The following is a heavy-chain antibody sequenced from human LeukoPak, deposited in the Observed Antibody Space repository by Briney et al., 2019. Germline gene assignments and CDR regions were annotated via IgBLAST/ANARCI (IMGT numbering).Heavy chain of an antibody. Sequence: GGSLRLSCAASGFTFSSYGMHWVRQAPGKGLEWVAFIRYDGSNKYYADSEKGRFTISRDNSRNTLDLQMNSLGAEDTAGYYCAIVLEGRGSYIHLVQGGLV. CDR1: GFTFSSYG. CDR3: AIVLEGRGSYIH. J-gene: IGHJ4*02. CDR2: IRYDGSNK. V-gene: IGHV3-30*02. D-gene: IGHD1-26*01.